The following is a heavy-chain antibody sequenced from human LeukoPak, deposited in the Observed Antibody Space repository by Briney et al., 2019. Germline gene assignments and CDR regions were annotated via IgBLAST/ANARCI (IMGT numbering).Heavy chain of an antibody. CDR3: AKDRVGCSSTSCLIPSSS. D-gene: IGHD2-2*01. J-gene: IGHJ5*02. V-gene: IGHV3-23*01. CDR1: GFTFSSYA. Sequence: GGSLRLSCAASGFTFSSYAMSWVRQAPGKGLEWVSAISGSGNSTYYADSVKGRFTISRGNSKNTLYLQMNSLRAEDTAVYYCAKDRVGCSSTSCLIPSSSWGQGTLVTVSS. CDR2: ISGSGNST.